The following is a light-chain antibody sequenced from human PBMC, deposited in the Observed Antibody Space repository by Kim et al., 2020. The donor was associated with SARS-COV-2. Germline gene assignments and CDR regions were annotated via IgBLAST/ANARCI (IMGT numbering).Light chain of an antibody. CDR3: QHYDGRPPYT. Sequence: ESVGDRVTISCQASQDIDNYLSWYQQRPGKAPKLLIYDASNLETGVPSRFSGSGSGTSFTFSISNLQPEDFATDYCQHYDGRPPYTFGQGTKLEI. J-gene: IGKJ2*01. V-gene: IGKV1-33*01. CDR1: QDIDNY. CDR2: DAS.